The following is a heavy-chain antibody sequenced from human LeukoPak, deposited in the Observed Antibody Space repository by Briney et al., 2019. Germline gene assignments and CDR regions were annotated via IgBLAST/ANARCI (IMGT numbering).Heavy chain of an antibody. D-gene: IGHD3-22*01. CDR1: GFTFSSFA. Sequence: GGSLRLSCAASGFTFSSFAMSWVRQAPGKGLEWVSSISGSGGSTHYADSVKGRFTISRDKTKNTLYLQMNSLRAEDTAVYYCAKSAYYDASGYYREYYFDYWGQGTLVTVSS. J-gene: IGHJ4*02. CDR2: ISGSGGST. V-gene: IGHV3-23*01. CDR3: AKSAYYDASGYYREYYFDY.